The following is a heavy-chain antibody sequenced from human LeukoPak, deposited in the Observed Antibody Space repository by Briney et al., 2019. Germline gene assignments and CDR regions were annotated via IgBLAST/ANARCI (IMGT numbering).Heavy chain of an antibody. Sequence: SETLSLTCAVYGGSFSDYYWSWIRQPPGKGLEWIGEINHSGTTNYNPSLKSRLTMSVDPSKNQFSLRLTSATAADTAVYYCAREGSYSGSGSPPLGFWGQGTLVTVSS. CDR3: AREGSYSGSGSPPLGF. CDR2: INHSGTT. CDR1: GGSFSDYY. J-gene: IGHJ4*02. D-gene: IGHD3-10*01. V-gene: IGHV4-34*01.